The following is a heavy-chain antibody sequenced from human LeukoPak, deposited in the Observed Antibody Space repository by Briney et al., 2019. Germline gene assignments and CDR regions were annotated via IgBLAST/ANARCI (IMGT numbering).Heavy chain of an antibody. V-gene: IGHV3-30*19. CDR1: GFTVKECR. CDR3: ARVMVQQWLPDVFDI. Sequence: SLRFSCAAEGFTVKECRIRWLPQHPKKELEWVALISYDGSNKYYTDSVKGRFTISRDNSKNTLYVQMNSLRAEDTAVYYCARVMVQQWLPDVFDIWGPGTMVHVSS. J-gene: IGHJ3*02. CDR2: ISYDGSNK. D-gene: IGHD6-19*01.